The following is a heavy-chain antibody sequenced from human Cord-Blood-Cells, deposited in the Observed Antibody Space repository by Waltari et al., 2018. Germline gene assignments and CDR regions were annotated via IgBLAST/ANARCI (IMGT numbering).Heavy chain of an antibody. CDR1: GGSISSYY. J-gene: IGHJ5*02. CDR2: IYTSGGT. Sequence: QVQLQESGPGLVKPSETLSLTCTVSGGSISSYYWSWIRQPAGKGLEWIGRIYTSGGTNYNPSRSDRVTMSVATSKNQFSLKLSSVTAADTAVYYCARSHYGSGSYYWFDPWGQGTLVTVSS. CDR3: ARSHYGSGSYYWFDP. V-gene: IGHV4-4*07. D-gene: IGHD3-10*01.